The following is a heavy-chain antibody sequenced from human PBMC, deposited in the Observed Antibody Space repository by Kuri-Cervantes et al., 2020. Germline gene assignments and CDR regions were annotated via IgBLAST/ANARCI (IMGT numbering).Heavy chain of an antibody. Sequence: GESLKISCAVSGFTFSSYAMHWVRQAPGKGLEWVAVISYDGSNKYYADSVKGRFTISRDNSQDTLFLQMNSLRAEDTAVYYCARGAKPIDYWGQGTLVTVSS. CDR3: ARGAKPIDY. D-gene: IGHD4/OR15-4a*01. V-gene: IGHV3-30*14. CDR1: GFTFSSYA. J-gene: IGHJ4*02. CDR2: ISYDGSNK.